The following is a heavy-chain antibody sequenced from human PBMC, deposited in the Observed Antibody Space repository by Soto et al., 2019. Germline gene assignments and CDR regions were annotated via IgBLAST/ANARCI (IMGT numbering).Heavy chain of an antibody. D-gene: IGHD6-13*01. CDR2: ISSSDGKT. CDR3: AKVGSSWPNRYFYGMDV. J-gene: IGHJ6*02. V-gene: IGHV3-23*01. CDR1: GFSFSDYA. Sequence: EVQLLESGGGLVQPGGSLRLSCTAPGFSFSDYAMTWVRQAPGKGLEWVSAISSSDGKTYYAGSVRGRFSISRDNSKNTLFLQMNSLRAEDTAVYYCAKVGSSWPNRYFYGMDVWGQGTTVTVSS.